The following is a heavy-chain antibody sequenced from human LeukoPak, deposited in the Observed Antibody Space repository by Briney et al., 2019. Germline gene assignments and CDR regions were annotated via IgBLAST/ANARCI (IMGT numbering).Heavy chain of an antibody. CDR3: ARDGGYDKSYYYYYMDV. J-gene: IGHJ6*03. CDR1: GGSISSYY. CDR2: IYYSGST. Sequence: PSETLSLTCTVSGGSISSYYWSWIRQPPGKGLEWIGYIYYSGSTNYNPSLKSRVTISVDTSKNQFSLKLSSVTAADTAVYYCARDGGYDKSYYYYYMDVWGKGTTVTISS. D-gene: IGHD5-12*01. V-gene: IGHV4-59*01.